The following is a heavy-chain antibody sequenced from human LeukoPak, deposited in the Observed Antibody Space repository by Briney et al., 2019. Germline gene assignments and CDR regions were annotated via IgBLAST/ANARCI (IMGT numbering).Heavy chain of an antibody. Sequence: ASVKVSCKASGGTFSSYAISWVRQAPGQGLEWMGRIIPIFGTANYAQKFQGRVTITTDESTSTAYMELSSLRSEDTAVYYCASDGYSSSWYASDIWGQGTMVTVSS. CDR1: GGTFSSYA. V-gene: IGHV1-69*05. J-gene: IGHJ3*02. CDR3: ASDGYSSSWYASDI. CDR2: IIPIFGTA. D-gene: IGHD6-13*01.